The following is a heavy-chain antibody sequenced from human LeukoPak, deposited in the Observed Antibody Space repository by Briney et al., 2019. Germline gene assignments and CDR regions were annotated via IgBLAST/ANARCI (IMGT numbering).Heavy chain of an antibody. CDR3: AKFHQRQLASDY. CDR1: GFTFSSYA. D-gene: IGHD6-13*01. CDR2: ISGSGGST. Sequence: PGGSLRLSCAASGFTFSSYAMSWVRQAPGKGLEWVSAISGSGGSTYYADSVKGRFTISRGNSKNTLYLQMNSLRAEDTAVYYCAKFHQRQLASDYWGQGTLVTVSS. V-gene: IGHV3-23*01. J-gene: IGHJ4*02.